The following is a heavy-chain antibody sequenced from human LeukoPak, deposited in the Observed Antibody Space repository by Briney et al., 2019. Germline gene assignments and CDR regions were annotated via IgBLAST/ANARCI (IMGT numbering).Heavy chain of an antibody. Sequence: SVEVSCKASGGTFISYAISWVRQAPGQGLEWMGGIIPIFGTANYAQKFQGRATITADESTSTAYMELSSLRSEDTAVYYCARDVTNIVVVPAAIWFDPWGQGTLVTVSS. J-gene: IGHJ5*02. D-gene: IGHD2-2*01. CDR3: ARDVTNIVVVPAAIWFDP. CDR2: IIPIFGTA. CDR1: GGTFISYA. V-gene: IGHV1-69*01.